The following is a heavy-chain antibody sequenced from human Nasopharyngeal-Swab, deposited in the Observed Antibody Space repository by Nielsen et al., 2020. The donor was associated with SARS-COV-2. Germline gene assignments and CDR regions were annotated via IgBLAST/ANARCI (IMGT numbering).Heavy chain of an antibody. CDR2: IYSGGST. D-gene: IGHD3-10*01. CDR3: ARTLLWFGELEGWFDP. CDR1: GFTVSSNY. Sequence: GESLKISCAASGFTVSSNYMSWVRQAPGKGLEWVSVIYSGGSTYYADSVKGRFTISRDNSKNTLYLQMNSLRAEDTAVYYCARTLLWFGELEGWFDPWGQGTLVTVSS. V-gene: IGHV3-53*01. J-gene: IGHJ5*02.